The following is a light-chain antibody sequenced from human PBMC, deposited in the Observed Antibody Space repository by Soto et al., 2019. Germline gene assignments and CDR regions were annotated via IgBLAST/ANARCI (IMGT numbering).Light chain of an antibody. CDR1: QSVSSTY. Sequence: EIVLTQSPGTLSLSLGERATFSCRASQSVSSTYLAWYQQQPGQAPRLLIYGSSNRATGIPDRFSGSGSGTDFTLTISRLEPEDFAVYYCQQYGSSSWTFGQGTKVEIK. J-gene: IGKJ1*01. V-gene: IGKV3-20*01. CDR3: QQYGSSSWT. CDR2: GSS.